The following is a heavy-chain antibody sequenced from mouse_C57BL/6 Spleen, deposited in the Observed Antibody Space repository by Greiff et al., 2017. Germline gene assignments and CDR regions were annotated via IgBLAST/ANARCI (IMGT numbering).Heavy chain of an antibody. CDR2: ISNGGGST. CDR1: GFTFSDYY. CDR3: ARPYYYGSLEGYFDY. J-gene: IGHJ2*01. Sequence: EVMLVESGGGLVQPGGSLKLSCAASGFTFSDYYMYWVRQTPEKRLEWVAYISNGGGSTYYPDTVKGRFTISRDNAKNTLYLQMSRLKSGDTAMYYCARPYYYGSLEGYFDYWGQGTTLTVSS. V-gene: IGHV5-12*01. D-gene: IGHD1-1*01.